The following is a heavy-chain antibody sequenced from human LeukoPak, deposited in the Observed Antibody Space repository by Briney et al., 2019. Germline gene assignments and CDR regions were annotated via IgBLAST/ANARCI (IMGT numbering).Heavy chain of an antibody. CDR1: GFTFSSYW. CDR2: INTDGSST. V-gene: IGHV3-74*01. J-gene: IGHJ2*01. Sequence: PGGSLRLSCAASGFTFSSYWMHGVRQAPGKGLVWVSRINTDGSSTSYADSVKGRFTISRDNAKNTLYLQMNSLRAEDTAVYYCARVGTVTTLGYFDLWGRGTLVTVSS. CDR3: ARVGTVTTLGYFDL. D-gene: IGHD4-11*01.